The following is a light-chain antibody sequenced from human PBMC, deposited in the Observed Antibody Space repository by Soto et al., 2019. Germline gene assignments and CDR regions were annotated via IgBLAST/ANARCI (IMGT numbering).Light chain of an antibody. CDR3: WAGTSVV. CDR2: DVS. J-gene: IGLJ2*01. CDR1: SSDVGGYNY. Sequence: QSALTQPRSVSGSPGQSVAISCTGTSSDVGGYNYVSWYQQHPGKAPKLIIYDVSARPSGVPDRFSGSKSGNTASLTISGLQAEDEADYYCWAGTSVVFGGGTKLTVL. V-gene: IGLV2-11*01.